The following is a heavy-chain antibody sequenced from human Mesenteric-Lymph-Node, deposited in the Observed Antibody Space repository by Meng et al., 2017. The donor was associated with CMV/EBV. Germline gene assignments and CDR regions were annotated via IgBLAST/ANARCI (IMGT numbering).Heavy chain of an antibody. CDR1: GGSVSSGSYY. CDR3: ARVIGAFDI. J-gene: IGHJ3*02. Sequence: GSLRLSCTVSGGSVSSGSYYWGWIRQPPGKGLEWIGSIYYSGSTYYNPSLKSRVTISVDTSKNQFSLKLSSVTAADTAVYYCARVIGAFDIWGQGTMVTVSS. V-gene: IGHV4-39*02. CDR2: IYYSGST.